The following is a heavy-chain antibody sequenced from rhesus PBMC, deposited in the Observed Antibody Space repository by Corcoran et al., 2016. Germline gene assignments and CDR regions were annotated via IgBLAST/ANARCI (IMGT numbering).Heavy chain of an antibody. J-gene: IGHJ1*01. Sequence: QVQLQESGPGLVKPSETLSLTCVVSGDSISSDYWGWVRQSQGKGLDWIGCIYGVSGTTNYNPPLKNRITISTDTSKNQFSLKLTSVADADTAIYYCAKYCSGTGCGYFEFWGQGALVTVSS. D-gene: IGHD2-21*01. CDR1: GDSISSDY. V-gene: IGHV4-160*01. CDR3: AKYCSGTGCGYFEF. CDR2: IYGVSGTT.